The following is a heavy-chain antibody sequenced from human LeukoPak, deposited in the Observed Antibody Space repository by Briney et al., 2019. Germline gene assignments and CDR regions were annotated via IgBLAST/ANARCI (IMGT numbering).Heavy chain of an antibody. CDR3: ARHESGGFDY. V-gene: IGHV5-51*01. CDR1: GYSFTSYW. Sequence: GESLKISCKGSGYSFTSYWSGCVRQMAGKVLEWMGIIYPGDSDTRYSPSFQGQVTTSADKSISTAYLQWSSLKASDTAMYYCARHESGGFDYWGQGTLVIVSS. J-gene: IGHJ4*02. D-gene: IGHD3-10*01. CDR2: IYPGDSDT.